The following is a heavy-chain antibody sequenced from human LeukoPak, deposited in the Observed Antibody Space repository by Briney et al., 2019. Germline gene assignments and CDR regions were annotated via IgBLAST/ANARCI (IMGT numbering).Heavy chain of an antibody. Sequence: NPSETLSLTCTVSGGSISSYYWSWIRQPPGKGLEWIGYIYYSGSTNYNPSLKSRVTISVDTSKNQFSLKLSSVTAADTAVYYCARRVAGYEDYRGEGTLVTVSS. V-gene: IGHV4-59*08. CDR1: GGSISSYY. D-gene: IGHD6-19*01. CDR2: IYYSGST. J-gene: IGHJ4*02. CDR3: ARRVAGYEDY.